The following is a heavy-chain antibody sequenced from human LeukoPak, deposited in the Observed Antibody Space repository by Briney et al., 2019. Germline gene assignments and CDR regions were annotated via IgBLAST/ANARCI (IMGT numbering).Heavy chain of an antibody. D-gene: IGHD4-17*01. V-gene: IGHV3-15*01. J-gene: IGHJ4*02. CDR2: IKRKSDGETT. CDR3: TTDNDYGDYGLDY. CDR1: GLTFSNAW. Sequence: GGSLRLSCEASGLTFSNAWMSWVRQAPGKGLEWVGRIKRKSDGETTDYAAPVNGRFSISRDDSKNTLFLQLNSLKIEDTAVYYCTTDNDYGDYGLDYWGQGTLVTVSS.